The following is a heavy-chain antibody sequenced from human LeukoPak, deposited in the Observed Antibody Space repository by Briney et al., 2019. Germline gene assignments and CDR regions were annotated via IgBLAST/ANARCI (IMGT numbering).Heavy chain of an antibody. CDR2: IYYSGST. CDR1: GGSISSYY. V-gene: IGHV4-59*01. CDR3: ARDIKDDFWSGYFDY. D-gene: IGHD3-3*01. J-gene: IGHJ4*02. Sequence: PSETLSLTCTVSGGSISSYYWSWIRQPPGKGLEWIGYIYYSGSTNYNPSLKSRVTISVDTSKNQFSLKLSSVTAVDTAVYYCARDIKDDFWSGYFDYWGQGTLVTVSS.